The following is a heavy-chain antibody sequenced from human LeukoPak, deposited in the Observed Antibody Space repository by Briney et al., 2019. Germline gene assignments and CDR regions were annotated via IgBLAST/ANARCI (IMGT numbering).Heavy chain of an antibody. CDR1: GFTFSSYS. D-gene: IGHD3-22*01. Sequence: GGSLRLSCAASGFTFSSYSMNWVRQAPGKGLELVSYISTSSGTIFCADSVKGRFTISRDNAKNSLYLQMNSLRDEDTAVYSCARKSYYYDSSGYFFDYWGQGTLVTVSS. CDR3: ARKSYYYDSSGYFFDY. CDR2: ISTSSGTI. J-gene: IGHJ4*02. V-gene: IGHV3-48*02.